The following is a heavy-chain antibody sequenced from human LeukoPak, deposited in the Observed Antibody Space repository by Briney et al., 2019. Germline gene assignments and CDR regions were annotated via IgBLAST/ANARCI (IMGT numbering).Heavy chain of an antibody. J-gene: IGHJ6*04. CDR3: AELGITMIGGV. CDR2: INQDGDER. CDR1: GFTFNRYW. V-gene: IGHV3-7*01. Sequence: GGSLRLSCAASGFTFNRYWMSWVRQAPGKGLEWVANINQDGDERYYVDSVKGRFTISRDNAKNSMFLQMKNLGAEDTAVYSCAELGITMIGGVWGKGTTVTISS. D-gene: IGHD3-10*02.